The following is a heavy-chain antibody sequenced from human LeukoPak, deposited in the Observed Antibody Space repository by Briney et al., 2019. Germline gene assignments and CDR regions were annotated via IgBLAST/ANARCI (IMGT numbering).Heavy chain of an antibody. Sequence: GGSLRLSCAASGFTFSSYAMSWVRQAPGKGLEWVANIKQDGSEKYYVDSVKGRFTISRDNAKNSLYLQMNSLRAEDTAVYYCARVRGYSSYFDYWGQGTLVTVSS. CDR3: ARVRGYSSYFDY. V-gene: IGHV3-7*01. CDR2: IKQDGSEK. D-gene: IGHD6-13*01. CDR1: GFTFSSYA. J-gene: IGHJ4*02.